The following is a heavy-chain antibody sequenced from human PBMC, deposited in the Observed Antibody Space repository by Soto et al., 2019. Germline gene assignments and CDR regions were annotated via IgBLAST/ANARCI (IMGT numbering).Heavy chain of an antibody. D-gene: IGHD3-22*01. Sequence: SETLSLTCTVSGGSISSSSYYWGWIRQPPGKGLEWIGSIYYSGSTYYNPSLKSRVTISVDTSKNQFSLKLSSVTAADTAVYYCASAGHYYYDSSGYYYPWYFQHWGQGTLVTVSS. V-gene: IGHV4-39*01. CDR2: IYYSGST. J-gene: IGHJ1*01. CDR3: ASAGHYYYDSSGYYYPWYFQH. CDR1: GGSISSSSYY.